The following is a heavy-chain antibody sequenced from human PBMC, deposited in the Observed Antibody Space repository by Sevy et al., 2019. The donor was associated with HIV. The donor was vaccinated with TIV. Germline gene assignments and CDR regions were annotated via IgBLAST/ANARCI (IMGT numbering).Heavy chain of an antibody. D-gene: IGHD2-8*01. Sequence: GGSLRLSCAASGFSFSHAWMTWVRQAPGKGLEWVSKISSSGSSIYYADSVKGRFTISRDNAKNSLNLQMNSLRAEDTAVYYCTRNGGAFDNGFDPWGQGTLVTVSS. CDR1: GFSFSHAW. CDR2: ISSSGSSI. CDR3: TRNGGAFDNGFDP. J-gene: IGHJ5*02. V-gene: IGHV3-11*04.